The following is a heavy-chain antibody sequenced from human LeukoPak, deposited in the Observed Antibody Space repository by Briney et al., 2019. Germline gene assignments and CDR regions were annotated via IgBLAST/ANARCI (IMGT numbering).Heavy chain of an antibody. V-gene: IGHV4-38-2*02. Sequence: SETLSLTCTVSGGSISSYYWSWIRQPPGKGLEWIGSIYHSGSTYYNPSLKSRVTISVDTSKNQFSLKLSSVTAADTAVYYCARDTPLDYWGQGTLVTVSS. CDR2: IYHSGST. J-gene: IGHJ4*02. CDR3: ARDTPLDY. CDR1: GGSISSYY.